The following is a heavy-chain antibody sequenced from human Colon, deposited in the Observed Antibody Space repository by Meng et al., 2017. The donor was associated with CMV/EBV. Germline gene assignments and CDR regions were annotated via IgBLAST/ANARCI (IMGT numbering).Heavy chain of an antibody. J-gene: IGHJ4*02. V-gene: IGHV3-21*01. CDR2: ISSSSEYI. Sequence: GESLKISCEASGFTFSTSHMHWVRQAPGKGLEWVAYISSSSEYIYYADSVKGRFTISRDNAKKSLSLQMNNLRAEDTAVYYCARGDCDGGGCVKLWVFDYWGLGTLVTVSS. CDR3: ARGDCDGGGCVKLWVFDY. CDR1: GFTFSTSH. D-gene: IGHD2-21*01.